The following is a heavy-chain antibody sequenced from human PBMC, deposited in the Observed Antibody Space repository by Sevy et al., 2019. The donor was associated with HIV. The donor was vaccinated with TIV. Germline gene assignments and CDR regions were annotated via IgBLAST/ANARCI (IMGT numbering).Heavy chain of an antibody. CDR1: GFTFSSYG. CDR2: ISYDGSNK. J-gene: IGHJ4*02. CDR3: AKDLAAAGQDY. D-gene: IGHD6-13*01. V-gene: IGHV3-30*18. Sequence: GGSLRLSCAASGFTFSSYGMHWVRQAPGKGLEWVAVISYDGSNKYYADSVKDRFTISRDNSKNTLYLQMNSLRAEDTAVYYCAKDLAAAGQDYWGQGTLVTVSS.